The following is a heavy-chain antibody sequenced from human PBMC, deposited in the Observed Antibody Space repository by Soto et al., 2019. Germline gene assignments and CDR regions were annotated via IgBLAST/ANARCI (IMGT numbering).Heavy chain of an antibody. D-gene: IGHD3-10*01. V-gene: IGHV1-2*04. CDR2: INPNSGGT. CDR3: ARDFIGYASGGFDL. J-gene: IGHJ5*02. Sequence: GQGLEWMGWINPNSGGTNYAQKFQGWVTMTRDTSISTAYMELSRLRSDDTSVYFHARDFIGYASGGFDLLVKGTLVTVSS.